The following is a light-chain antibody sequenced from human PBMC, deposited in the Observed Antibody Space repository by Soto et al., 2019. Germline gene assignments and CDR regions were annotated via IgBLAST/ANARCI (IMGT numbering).Light chain of an antibody. CDR3: VSYIESTVTHWV. CDR2: EVS. J-gene: IGLJ3*02. CDR1: YSDFGGYNR. V-gene: IGLV2-14*01. Sequence: QSALTQPASVSGSPGQSITISCTGTYSDFGGYNRVSWYQHHPGKAPKMLIFEVSTRPSGISDRFSGSKSGDTASLTISGLQAEDEADYYCVSYIESTVTHWVFGGGSKVTVL.